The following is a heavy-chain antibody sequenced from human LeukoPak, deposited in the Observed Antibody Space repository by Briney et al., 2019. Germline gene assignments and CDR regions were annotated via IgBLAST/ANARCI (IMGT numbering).Heavy chain of an antibody. J-gene: IGHJ4*01. CDR3: ARRARSGDFRFDH. V-gene: IGHV4-34*01. D-gene: IGHD3-16*01. Sequence: SETLSLTCAVSGGPFSIYTWTWIRQPPGKELEWIGEINYSGSTKYNPSLKSRVSMSLDTAKYQFSLNLTSLTAADTAVYYCARRARSGDFRFDHWGPGTLITVSS. CDR2: INYSGST. CDR1: GGPFSIYT.